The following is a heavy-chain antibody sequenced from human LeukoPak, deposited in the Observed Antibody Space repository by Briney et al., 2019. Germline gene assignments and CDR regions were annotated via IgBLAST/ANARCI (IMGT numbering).Heavy chain of an antibody. CDR1: GGSIMVAAYS. CDR3: ARGYGDNSGAFDI. CDR2: IYYSGRT. J-gene: IGHJ3*02. D-gene: IGHD4-23*01. Sequence: SETLSLTCTVSGGSIMVAAYSWSWIRQPPGKGLEWIVYIYYSGRTYYNPSLKSRVTISLDRSKNQFSLKVSSVTAADTAVYFCARGYGDNSGAFDIWGQGTLVTVSS. V-gene: IGHV4-30-2*01.